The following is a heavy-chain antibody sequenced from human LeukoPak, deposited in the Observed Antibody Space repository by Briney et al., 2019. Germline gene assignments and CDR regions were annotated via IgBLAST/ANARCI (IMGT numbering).Heavy chain of an antibody. CDR2: ISAYNGKT. V-gene: IGHV1-18*01. Sequence: ASVKVSCKASGSTFTIYGICWVRLAPGPGIEWMGWISAYNGKTTYAQKLPGRVTMTTATSTSTAYMKLTSLRSDYTAVYYWARAYTAYYDYVWGSYRHFDYWGQGTLVTVSS. CDR3: ARAYTAYYDYVWGSYRHFDY. J-gene: IGHJ4*02. D-gene: IGHD3-16*02. CDR1: GSTFTIYG.